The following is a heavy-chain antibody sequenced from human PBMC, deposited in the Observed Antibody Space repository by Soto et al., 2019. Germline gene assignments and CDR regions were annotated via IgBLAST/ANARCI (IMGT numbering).Heavy chain of an antibody. CDR2: IIPIFGTA. Sequence: SVKVSCKGSGGTFSSDSISWVRPAPGQGLELMGGIIPIFGTANYAQKFQGRVTITADESTSTAYMELSSLRSEDTAVYYCARGVTAMGNYYDSSGYIAFVIWGQGTRVTVSS. D-gene: IGHD3-22*01. V-gene: IGHV1-69*13. CDR1: GGTFSSDS. CDR3: ARGVTAMGNYYDSSGYIAFVI. J-gene: IGHJ3*02.